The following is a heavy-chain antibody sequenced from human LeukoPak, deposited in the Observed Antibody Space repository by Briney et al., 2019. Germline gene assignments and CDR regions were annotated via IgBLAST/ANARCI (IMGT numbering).Heavy chain of an antibody. Sequence: SETLSLTCTVSGGSISSSSYYWGWIRQPAGKGLEWIGRVYAGGSPNYNPSLASRVTMSVDTSENQVSLKLSSVTAADTAVYYCARGIFPMDVWGKGTTVTVSS. V-gene: IGHV4-61*02. CDR2: VYAGGSP. CDR3: ARGIFPMDV. D-gene: IGHD3-3*01. CDR1: GGSISSSSYY. J-gene: IGHJ6*03.